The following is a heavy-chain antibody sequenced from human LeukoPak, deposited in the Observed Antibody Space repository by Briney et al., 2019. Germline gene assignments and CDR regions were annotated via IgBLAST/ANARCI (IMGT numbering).Heavy chain of an antibody. V-gene: IGHV3-30-3*01. CDR1: GFTFSSYA. CDR3: AKARGLRPFVYY. CDR2: ISYDGSNK. D-gene: IGHD3-16*01. Sequence: GRSLRLSCAASGFTFSSYAIHWVRQAPGKGLEWVAVISYDGSNKYYADSVKGRFTTSRDNSKNTLYLQMNSLRAEDTAVYYCAKARGLRPFVYYWGQGTLVTVSS. J-gene: IGHJ4*02.